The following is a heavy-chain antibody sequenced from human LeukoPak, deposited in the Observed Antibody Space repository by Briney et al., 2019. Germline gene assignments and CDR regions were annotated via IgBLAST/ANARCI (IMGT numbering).Heavy chain of an antibody. CDR1: GGSISSYY. Sequence: PSETLSLTCTVSGGSISSYYWSCMRQTPGKGLECLWYIYYSGSTNYNHSLKSRVPISVDMSKNQFSLKLSSVTAADTAVYYCARDELRGYYYYGMDVWGQGTTVTVSS. CDR2: IYYSGST. CDR3: ARDELRGYYYYGMDV. V-gene: IGHV4-59*01. J-gene: IGHJ6*02. D-gene: IGHD1-7*01.